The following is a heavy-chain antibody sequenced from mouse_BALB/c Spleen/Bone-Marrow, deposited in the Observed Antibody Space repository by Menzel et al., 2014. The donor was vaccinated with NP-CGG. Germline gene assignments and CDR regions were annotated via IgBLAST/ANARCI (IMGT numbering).Heavy chain of an antibody. J-gene: IGHJ1*01. V-gene: IGHV5-6*02. CDR1: GFTFSSYG. D-gene: IGHD2-3*01. CDR2: ISTGGSQT. Sequence: EVKLMESGGDLVKPGGSLKLSCAASGFTFSSYGMSWVRQTPDKRLEWVATISTGGSQTYYTDSVKGRFTISRDNAKNTLYLQMSSLKSEDSAIYYCARRGYDNSYWYFGVWGAGTTVTVS. CDR3: ARRGYDNSYWYFGV.